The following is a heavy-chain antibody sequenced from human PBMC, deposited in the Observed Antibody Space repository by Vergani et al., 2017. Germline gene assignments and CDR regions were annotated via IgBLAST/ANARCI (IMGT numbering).Heavy chain of an antibody. CDR1: VGSFSGYY. CDR3: ARRGYSSGYYYFDY. CDR2: IYYSGSA. Sequence: QVQLQPWGAGLLKPSETLSLTCAVYVGSFSGYYWSWIRQPPGKGLEWIGYIYYSGSANYNPSLKSRVTISIDTSKNQFSLKLSSLTAADTAVYYCARRGYSSGYYYFDYWGQGTLVTVSS. V-gene: IGHV4-34*11. J-gene: IGHJ4*02. D-gene: IGHD2-15*01.